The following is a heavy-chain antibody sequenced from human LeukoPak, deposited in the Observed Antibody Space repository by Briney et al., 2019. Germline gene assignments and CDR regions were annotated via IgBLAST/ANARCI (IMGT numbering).Heavy chain of an antibody. Sequence: GGSLRLSCAASGFTFSSYAMSWVRQAPGKGLEWVSAISGSGGSTYYADSVKGRFTISRDNSKNALYLQMNSLRAEDKAVYYCAKEIRFLEWLLYRYPAFDYWGQGTLVTVSS. CDR1: GFTFSSYA. V-gene: IGHV3-23*01. CDR3: AKEIRFLEWLLYRYPAFDY. J-gene: IGHJ4*02. D-gene: IGHD3-3*01. CDR2: ISGSGGST.